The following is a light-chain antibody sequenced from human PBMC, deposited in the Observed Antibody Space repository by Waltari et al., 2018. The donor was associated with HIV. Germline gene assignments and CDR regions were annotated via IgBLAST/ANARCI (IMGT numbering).Light chain of an antibody. CDR1: QSIHMW. V-gene: IGKV1-5*03. Sequence: DIQMTQSPSILSASVGDRVTITCRASQSIHMWLAWYQQKSGKAPNVLFYKASTLVSGVPSRFSGSGSGTEFTLTITSLQPDDFATYSCQYYDTQYHKFGQGTKV. CDR2: KAS. J-gene: IGKJ1*01. CDR3: QYYDTQYHK.